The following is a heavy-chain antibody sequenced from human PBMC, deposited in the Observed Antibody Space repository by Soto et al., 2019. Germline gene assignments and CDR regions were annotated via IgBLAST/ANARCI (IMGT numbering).Heavy chain of an antibody. CDR3: ARAIWELSLFPYNWFDP. D-gene: IGHD3-16*02. Sequence: SVKVSCKASGGTFSSYTISWVRQAPGQGLEWMGRIIPILGIANYAQKFQGRVTITADKSTSTAYMELSSLRSEDTAVYYCARAIWELSLFPYNWFDPWGQGTLVTVSS. J-gene: IGHJ5*02. V-gene: IGHV1-69*02. CDR1: GGTFSSYT. CDR2: IIPILGIA.